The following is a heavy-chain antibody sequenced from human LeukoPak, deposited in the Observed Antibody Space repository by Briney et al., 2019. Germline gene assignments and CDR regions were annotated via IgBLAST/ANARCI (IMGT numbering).Heavy chain of an antibody. CDR2: IIPIFGIA. D-gene: IGHD5-18*01. CDR1: GGTFSSYA. V-gene: IGHV1-69*04. Sequence: GASVKVSCKASGGTFSSYAISWVRQAPGQGLEWMGRIIPIFGIANYAQKFQGRVTITADKSTGTAYMELSSLRSEDTAVYYCARRTADTAMVNYYYGMDVWGQGTTVTVSS. CDR3: ARRTADTAMVNYYYGMDV. J-gene: IGHJ6*02.